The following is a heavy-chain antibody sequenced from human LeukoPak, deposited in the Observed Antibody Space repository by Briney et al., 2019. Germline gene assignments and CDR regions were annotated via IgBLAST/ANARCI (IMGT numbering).Heavy chain of an antibody. D-gene: IGHD3-22*01. Sequence: PGGSLRLSCAASGLTVSSNYMTWVRQAPGKGLEWVPTLQSAGGTYYADSVKGRFTISRHISKNTVYLQMNNLRAEDTAVYYCAREGYDSSGYPRLLDYWGQGTLVTVSS. CDR1: GLTVSSNY. J-gene: IGHJ4*02. V-gene: IGHV3-53*04. CDR3: AREGYDSSGYPRLLDY. CDR2: LQSAGGT.